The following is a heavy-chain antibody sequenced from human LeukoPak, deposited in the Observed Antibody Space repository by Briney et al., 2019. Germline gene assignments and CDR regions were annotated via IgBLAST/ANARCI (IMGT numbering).Heavy chain of an antibody. CDR1: GGSIASSTYY. Sequence: SETLSLTCTVSGGSIASSTYYWGWVRQPPGKALEWIGSIFYSGKTYDSPSLKSRVTMSVDTSKNQFSLKLSSVTAADTAFYYCVTDLTFNNGWTYFDQWGQGTLVTVSS. CDR2: IFYSGKT. V-gene: IGHV4-39*07. D-gene: IGHD6-19*01. J-gene: IGHJ4*02. CDR3: VTDLTFNNGWTYFDQ.